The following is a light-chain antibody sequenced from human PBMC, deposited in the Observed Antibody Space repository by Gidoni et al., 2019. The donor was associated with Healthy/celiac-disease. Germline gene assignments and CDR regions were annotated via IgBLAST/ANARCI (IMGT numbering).Light chain of an antibody. Sequence: IKMTQSPSTLSASGGASVTITCRTSQSISSWLAWYQQKPGKAPKLLIYDASSLESGVPSRFSGSGSGTEFTLTISSLQPDDFATYYCQQYNSYSWTFGQGTKVEIK. V-gene: IGKV1-5*01. CDR2: DAS. J-gene: IGKJ1*01. CDR1: QSISSW. CDR3: QQYNSYSWT.